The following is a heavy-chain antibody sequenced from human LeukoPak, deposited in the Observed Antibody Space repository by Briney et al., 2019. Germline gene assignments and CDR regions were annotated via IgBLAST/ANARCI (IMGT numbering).Heavy chain of an antibody. CDR2: IYHSGST. V-gene: IGHV4-30-2*01. CDR3: ARGLFRGVRTDPYYNYYMDV. J-gene: IGHJ6*03. CDR1: GGSISSGGYY. Sequence: SETLSLTCTVSGGSISSGGYYWSWIRQPPGKGLEWIGYIYHSGSTYYNPSLKSRVTISVDTSKNQFSLRLRSVTAAETAVYFCARGLFRGVRTDPYYNYYMDVWGKGTTVTVSS. D-gene: IGHD3-10*01.